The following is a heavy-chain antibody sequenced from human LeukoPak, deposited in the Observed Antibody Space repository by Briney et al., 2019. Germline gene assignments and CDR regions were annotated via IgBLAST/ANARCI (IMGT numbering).Heavy chain of an antibody. CDR3: ARGQGFWSGRDFDY. D-gene: IGHD3-3*01. J-gene: IGHJ4*02. Sequence: GGSLRLSCAASGFTFSSYSMNWVRQAPGKGLEWVSYISSSSSTIYYADSVKGRFTISRDNAKNSLYLQMNSLRAEDTAVYYCARGQGFWSGRDFDYWGQGTLVTVSS. CDR2: ISSSSSTI. V-gene: IGHV3-48*01. CDR1: GFTFSSYS.